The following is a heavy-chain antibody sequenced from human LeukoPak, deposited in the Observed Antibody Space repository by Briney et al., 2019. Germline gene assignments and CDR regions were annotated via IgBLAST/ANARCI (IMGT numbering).Heavy chain of an antibody. Sequence: SVKVSCKASGGTFSSYAISGVRQAPGQGLEWMGGIIPIFGTANYAQKFQGRVTITADKSTSTAYMELSSLRSEDTAVYYCAREDSSSWYYTNPFDYWGQGTLVTVSS. CDR2: IIPIFGTA. D-gene: IGHD6-13*01. CDR3: AREDSSSWYYTNPFDY. J-gene: IGHJ4*02. CDR1: GGTFSSYA. V-gene: IGHV1-69*06.